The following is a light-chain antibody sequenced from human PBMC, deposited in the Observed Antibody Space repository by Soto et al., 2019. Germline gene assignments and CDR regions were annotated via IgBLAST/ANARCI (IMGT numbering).Light chain of an antibody. Sequence: EIVMTQSPATMAVSPGERATLSCRTSQSVSSHLAWYQQRPGQPPRLLIYDASTRATGIPARFSGSGSGTDFTLAISSLDPEDFAVYDCQQRIDWPPTFGQGTRLEIK. CDR2: DAS. CDR3: QQRIDWPPT. J-gene: IGKJ5*01. V-gene: IGKV3-11*01. CDR1: QSVSSH.